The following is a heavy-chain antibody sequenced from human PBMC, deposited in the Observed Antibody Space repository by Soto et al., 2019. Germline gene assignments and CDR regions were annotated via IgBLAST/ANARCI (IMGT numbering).Heavy chain of an antibody. V-gene: IGHV3-23*01. D-gene: IGHD6-19*01. CDR2: IGGSGGNT. Sequence: LRLSCAASGFTFSSYAMGWVRQAPGKGLEWVSGIGGSGGNTWYADYVKGRFTISRDNSMNTVYLQMNSLSAEDTAVYYCARTAEAVAGTVYGYWGQGTLVTVSS. CDR1: GFTFSSYA. J-gene: IGHJ4*02. CDR3: ARTAEAVAGTVYGY.